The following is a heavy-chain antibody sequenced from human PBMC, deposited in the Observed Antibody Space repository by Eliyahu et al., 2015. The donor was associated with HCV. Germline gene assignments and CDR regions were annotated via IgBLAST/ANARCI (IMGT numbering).Heavy chain of an antibody. V-gene: IGHV3-23*01. D-gene: IGHD4-17*01. Sequence: EVQLLESGGGLEQPGGSLRLSCAASGFXFDIYAMSWVRQAPGKGLEWVSAISGSGGGTYYADSVKGRFTISRDNPKNTLNLQMNSLRAEDTAVYYCAKDVLGTVTPLFEYWGQGTLVTVSS. J-gene: IGHJ4*02. CDR3: AKDVLGTVTPLFEY. CDR2: ISGSGGGT. CDR1: GFXFDIYA.